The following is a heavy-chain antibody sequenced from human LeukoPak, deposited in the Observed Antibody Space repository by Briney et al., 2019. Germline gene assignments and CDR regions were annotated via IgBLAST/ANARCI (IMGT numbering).Heavy chain of an antibody. J-gene: IGHJ4*02. CDR2: ISSSRSYI. CDR1: GFTFSSYS. Sequence: GGSLRLSCAASGFTFSSYSMNWVRQAPGKGLEWVSSISSSRSYIYYADSVKGRFTISRDNAKNSLYLQMNSLRAEDTAVYYCARDIEAVGATTADYWGQGTLVTVSS. CDR3: ARDIEAVGATTADY. D-gene: IGHD1-26*01. V-gene: IGHV3-21*01.